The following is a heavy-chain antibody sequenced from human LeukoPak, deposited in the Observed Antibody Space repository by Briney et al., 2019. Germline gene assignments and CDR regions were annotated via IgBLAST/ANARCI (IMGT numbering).Heavy chain of an antibody. V-gene: IGHV1-46*01. CDR3: ARDDRGSCSSTTCPYFDY. Sequence: GASVKFSCKASGYTYTGYDMHWVRQAPGQGVEWMGIINPSGGSTSYAQKFQGRVTMTTDTSTDTAYMELRSLRSDDTAVYYCARDDRGSCSSTTCPYFDYWGQGTLVTVSS. CDR1: GYTYTGYD. D-gene: IGHD2-2*01. J-gene: IGHJ4*02. CDR2: INPSGGST.